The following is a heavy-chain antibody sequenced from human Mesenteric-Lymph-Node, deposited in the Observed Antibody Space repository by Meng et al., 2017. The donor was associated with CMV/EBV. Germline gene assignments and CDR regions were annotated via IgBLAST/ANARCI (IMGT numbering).Heavy chain of an antibody. V-gene: IGHV3-21*01. CDR1: GFTFSSYW. Sequence: GESLKISCAASGFTFSSYWMSWVRQAPGKGLEWVSSISSSSSYIYYADSVKGRFTISRDNAKNSLYLQMNSLRAEDTAVYYCAREARDLLSGMDVWGQGTTVTVSS. CDR3: AREARDLLSGMDV. CDR2: ISSSSSYI. D-gene: IGHD2-15*01. J-gene: IGHJ6*02.